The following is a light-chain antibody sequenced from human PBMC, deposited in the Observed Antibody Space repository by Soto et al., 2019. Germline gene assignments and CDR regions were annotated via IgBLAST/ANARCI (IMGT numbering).Light chain of an antibody. V-gene: IGLV1-40*01. J-gene: IGLJ2*01. CDR1: SSNSGAGYD. CDR2: GNS. Sequence: QSVLTQPPSVSGAPGQRVTISCTGSSSNSGAGYDVHWYQQLPVTAPKLLIYGNSNRPSGVPDRFSGSKSGTSASLAITGLQAEDEADYYCQSYDSSLSVVFGGGPKLTVL. CDR3: QSYDSSLSVV.